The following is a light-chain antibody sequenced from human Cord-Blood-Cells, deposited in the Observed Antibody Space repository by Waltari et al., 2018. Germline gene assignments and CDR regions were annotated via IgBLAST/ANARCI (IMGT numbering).Light chain of an antibody. J-gene: IGLJ2*01. CDR2: DVS. CDR3: CSYAGSYTVV. CDR1: SSDVGGYNY. Sequence: QSALTQPRSVSGSPGQSVTISCTGTSSDVGGYNYVSWYQQHPGKAPKLMIYDVSKRPSGAPDRFSGPKSGNTASLTISELPAEDEADYYCCSYAGSYTVVFGVGTKLTVL. V-gene: IGLV2-11*01.